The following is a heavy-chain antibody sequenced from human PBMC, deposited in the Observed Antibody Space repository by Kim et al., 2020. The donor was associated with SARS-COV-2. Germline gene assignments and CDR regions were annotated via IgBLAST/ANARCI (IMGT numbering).Heavy chain of an antibody. D-gene: IGHD4-17*01. CDR1: GFTFSDYY. J-gene: IGHJ4*02. Sequence: GGSLRLSCAASGFTFSDYYMSWIRQAPGKGLEWVSFISSAGSTIYYADSVKGRFTISRDNAKNSLFLQMNSLRAEDTAVYYCARRGSYGRFDYWGQGTLVTVSS. CDR2: ISSAGSTI. CDR3: ARRGSYGRFDY. V-gene: IGHV3-11*01.